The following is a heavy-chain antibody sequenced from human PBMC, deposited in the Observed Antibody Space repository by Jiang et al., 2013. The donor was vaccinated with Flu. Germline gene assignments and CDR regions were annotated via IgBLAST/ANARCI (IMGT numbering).Heavy chain of an antibody. Sequence: GSGLVKPSETLSLICSVSGGSIRSYYWTWIRQPPGKGLEWIGYIYYSGSTNYNPSLKSRVTISVDTSKNQFSLKLTSVTAADTAVYYCARDASFYYDSSGLIDYWGQGTLVTVSS. V-gene: IGHV4-59*01. D-gene: IGHD3-22*01. CDR1: GGSIRSYY. CDR3: ARDASFYYDSSGLIDY. CDR2: IYYSGST. J-gene: IGHJ4*02.